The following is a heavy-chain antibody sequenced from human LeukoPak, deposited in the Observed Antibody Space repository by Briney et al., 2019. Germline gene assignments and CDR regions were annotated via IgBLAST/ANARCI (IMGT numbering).Heavy chain of an antibody. J-gene: IGHJ5*02. CDR1: GGSISSSSYN. D-gene: IGHD6-13*01. CDR2: FDNSGST. V-gene: IGHV4-39*01. CDR3: ARPPGIAAAWFDP. Sequence: PSETLSLTCTVSGGSISSSSYNWGWIRQHPGKGLEWIGSFDNSGSTYYNPSLKSRVTISVDTSKDQFSLKLTSVTAADTAVYYCARPPGIAAAWFDPWGQGTLVTVSS.